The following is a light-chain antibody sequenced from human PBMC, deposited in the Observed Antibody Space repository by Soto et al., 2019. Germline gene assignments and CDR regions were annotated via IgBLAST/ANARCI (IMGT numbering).Light chain of an antibody. J-gene: IGKJ2*01. CDR1: QSVSSN. CDR3: QQRSNWPPYT. CDR2: GAS. V-gene: IGKV3-15*01. Sequence: EIVMTQSPATLSVSPGERATVSCRASQSVSSNLAWYQQKPGQAPRLLIYGASTRATGIPARFSGSGSGTEFTLTIGSLQSEDFAVYYCQQRSNWPPYTFGQGTKLEIK.